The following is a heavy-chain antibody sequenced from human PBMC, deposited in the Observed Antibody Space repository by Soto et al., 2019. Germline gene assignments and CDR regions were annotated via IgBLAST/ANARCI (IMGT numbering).Heavy chain of an antibody. CDR2: ISGSGTTT. Sequence: QVPLVESGGGLVKPGGSLRLSCAASGFIFSDYYMSWIRQAPGKGLEWVSHISGSGTTTHYADSVKGRFTISRDNAKNSLYLQMTSLRAEDTAVYFRSRSYSSDYWGQGTLVTVSS. CDR1: GFIFSDYY. J-gene: IGHJ4*02. V-gene: IGHV3-11*01. CDR3: SRSYSSDY. D-gene: IGHD6-13*01.